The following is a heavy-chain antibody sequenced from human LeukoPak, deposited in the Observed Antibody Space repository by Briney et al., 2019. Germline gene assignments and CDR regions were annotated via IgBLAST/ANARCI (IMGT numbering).Heavy chain of an antibody. CDR2: INPNSGNT. CDR3: ARAGIDSGSYGRMNY. Sequence: ASVKVSCKASGYTFTGYYMHWVRQAPGQGLEWMGWINPNSGNTGYAQKFQGRVTMTRNTSISTAYMELSSLRSEDTAVYYCARAGIDSGSYGRMNYWGQGTLVTVSS. CDR1: GYTFTGYY. D-gene: IGHD1-26*01. J-gene: IGHJ4*02. V-gene: IGHV1-8*02.